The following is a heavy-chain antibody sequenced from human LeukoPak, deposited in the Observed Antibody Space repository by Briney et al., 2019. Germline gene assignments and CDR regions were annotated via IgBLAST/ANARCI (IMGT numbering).Heavy chain of an antibody. V-gene: IGHV3-53*01. CDR1: GFTVSSNY. CDR2: IYSGGST. D-gene: IGHD6-6*01. Sequence: GGSLRLSCAASGFTVSSNYMSWVRQAPGKGLEWVSVIYSGGSTYYADSVKGRFTISRDNSKNTLYLQMNSLRAEDTAVYYCAREGIAARRGYFDYWGQGTLVIVSS. J-gene: IGHJ4*02. CDR3: AREGIAARRGYFDY.